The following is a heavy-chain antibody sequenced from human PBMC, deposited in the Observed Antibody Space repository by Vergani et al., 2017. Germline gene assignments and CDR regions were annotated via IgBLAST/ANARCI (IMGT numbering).Heavy chain of an antibody. Sequence: EVQLVESGGGLVQPGRSLRLSCAASGFTFDDYAMHWVRQAPGKGLEWVSSINWNSGSIAYADSVKGRFTISRDNAKNSLYLQMNSLRTGDTALYYCAKSSAYSSSSQLQHWGQGTLVTVSS. V-gene: IGHV3-9*01. CDR2: INWNSGSI. D-gene: IGHD6-6*01. J-gene: IGHJ1*01. CDR1: GFTFDDYA. CDR3: AKSSAYSSSSQLQH.